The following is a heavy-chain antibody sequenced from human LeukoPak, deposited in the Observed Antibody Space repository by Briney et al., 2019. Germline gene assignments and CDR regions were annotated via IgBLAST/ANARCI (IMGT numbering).Heavy chain of an antibody. CDR3: ATGTTGTKLYYYYGMDV. J-gene: IGHJ6*02. CDR1: GYTLTELS. CDR2: FDPEDGET. Sequence: ASVKVSCKVSGYTLTELSMHWVRQAPGKGLEWMGGFDPEDGETIYAQKFQGRVTMTEDTSTDTAYMELSSLRSEDTAVYYCATGTTGTKLYYYYGMDVWGQGTTVTVSS. D-gene: IGHD1-1*01. V-gene: IGHV1-24*01.